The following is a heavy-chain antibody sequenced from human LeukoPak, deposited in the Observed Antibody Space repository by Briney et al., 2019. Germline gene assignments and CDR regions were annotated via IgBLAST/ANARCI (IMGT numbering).Heavy chain of an antibody. CDR2: ISGSGGST. CDR3: AKVGGYSYGYYFDF. J-gene: IGHJ4*02. D-gene: IGHD5-18*01. Sequence: GGSLRLACAASGFTFSSYAMSWVGQAPGKGLERVAAISGSGGSTYYADSVKGRFTISRDNSKNTLYLQMNSLRAEDTAVYYCAKVGGYSYGYYFDFWGQGTLVTVSS. V-gene: IGHV3-23*01. CDR1: GFTFSSYA.